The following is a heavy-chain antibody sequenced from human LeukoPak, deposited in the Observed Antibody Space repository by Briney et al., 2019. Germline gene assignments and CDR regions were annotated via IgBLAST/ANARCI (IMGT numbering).Heavy chain of an antibody. CDR1: GYTFTSYG. CDR3: ARVRYCSCGSCYPSYYYYGMDV. Sequence: ASVTVSCTASGYTFTSYGISWVRQAPGQGLEWMGWISAYNGNTNYAQKLQGRVTMTTDTSTSTAYMELRSLRSDDTAVYYCARVRYCSCGSCYPSYYYYGMDVWGQGTTVTVSS. V-gene: IGHV1-18*01. D-gene: IGHD2-15*01. J-gene: IGHJ6*02. CDR2: ISAYNGNT.